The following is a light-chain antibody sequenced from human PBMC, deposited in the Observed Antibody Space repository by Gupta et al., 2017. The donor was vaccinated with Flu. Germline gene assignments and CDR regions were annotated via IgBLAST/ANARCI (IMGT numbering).Light chain of an antibody. CDR2: EGS. CDR3: CSYAGSDVYV. Sequence: SCTISSTGASSDVGGSNVGSCYRQDPDKAPNLIIYEGSRRPSGVANRFSGSKSGNTASLTISEHQAEDEADYYCCSYAGSDVYVFGTGTKVTVL. J-gene: IGLJ1*01. CDR1: SSDVGGSNV. V-gene: IGLV2-23*01.